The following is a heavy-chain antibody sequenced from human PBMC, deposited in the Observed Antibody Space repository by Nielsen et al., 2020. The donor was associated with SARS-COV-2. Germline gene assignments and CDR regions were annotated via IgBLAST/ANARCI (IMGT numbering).Heavy chain of an antibody. CDR1: GFTFDDYA. CDR2: ISWNSGSI. D-gene: IGHD3-10*01. Sequence: SLKISCAASGFTFDDYAMHWVRPAPGKGLEWVSGISWNSGSIGYADSVKGRFTISRDNAKNSLYLQMNSLRAEDTAVYYCARDYVPQFEYYFDYWGQGTLVTVSS. V-gene: IGHV3-9*01. CDR3: ARDYVPQFEYYFDY. J-gene: IGHJ4*02.